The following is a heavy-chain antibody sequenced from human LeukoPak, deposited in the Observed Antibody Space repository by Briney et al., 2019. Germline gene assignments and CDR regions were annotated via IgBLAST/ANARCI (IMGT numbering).Heavy chain of an antibody. J-gene: IGHJ5*02. CDR3: ARAQVGATDWFDP. CDR2: IYHSGST. V-gene: IGHV4-38-2*01. CDR1: GYSISSGYY. D-gene: IGHD1-26*01. Sequence: PSETLSLTCAVSGYSISSGYYWGWIRQPPGKGLEGIGSIYHSGSTYYNPSLKSRVTISVDTSKNQFSLKLSSVTAADTAVYYCARAQVGATDWFDPWGQGTLVTVSS.